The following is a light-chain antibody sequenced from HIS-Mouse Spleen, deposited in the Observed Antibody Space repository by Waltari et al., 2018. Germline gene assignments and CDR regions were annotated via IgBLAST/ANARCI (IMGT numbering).Light chain of an antibody. CDR1: QSVSSSY. CDR2: GAS. CDR3: QQYGSSPLT. J-gene: IGKJ4*01. V-gene: IGKV3-20*01. Sequence: EIVLTQSPGPLSLSPGERATLSCRASQSVSSSYLAWYQQKPGQAPRLLIYGASSRATGIPDRFSGSGSGTDFTLTISRLDPEDFAVYYCQQYGSSPLTFGGGTKVEIK.